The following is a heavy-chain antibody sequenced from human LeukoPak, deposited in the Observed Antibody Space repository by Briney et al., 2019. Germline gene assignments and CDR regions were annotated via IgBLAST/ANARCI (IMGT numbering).Heavy chain of an antibody. CDR2: IKQDGSEK. D-gene: IGHD3-22*01. J-gene: IGHJ4*02. CDR3: ARGEYYYDGGY. CDR1: GFTFSSYW. V-gene: IGHV3-7*04. Sequence: GPLRLSCAVSGFTFSSYWMSWVRQAPGKGLEWVANIKQDGSEKYLVDSVKGRFTISRDNAKNSLYLQMESLRAEDTAVYYCARGEYYYDGGYWGQGTLVTVSS.